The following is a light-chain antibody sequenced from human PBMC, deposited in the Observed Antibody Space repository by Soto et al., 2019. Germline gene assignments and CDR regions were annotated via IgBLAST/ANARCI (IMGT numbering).Light chain of an antibody. J-gene: IGKJ4*01. CDR1: QSITSW. V-gene: IGKV1-5*01. CDR2: DAS. Sequence: DIQITQSPSTLSASVGDRVTITCRASQSITSWLAWYQQIPGKAPNLLIYDASSLQSGVPSRFSGSGSGTEFTLTISSLQPDDSATYYCQQYNSHDDIAFGRGTKVEIK. CDR3: QQYNSHDDIA.